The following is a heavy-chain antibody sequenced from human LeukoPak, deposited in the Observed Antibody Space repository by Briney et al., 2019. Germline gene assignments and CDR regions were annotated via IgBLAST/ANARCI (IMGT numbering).Heavy chain of an antibody. Sequence: SETLSLTCTVSGGSISSSSYYWGWIRQPPGKGLEWIGYIHTSGSTNYNPSLKSRVTLSVDTSKNQFSLKLTSVTAADTAVYYCARRQTYFDYWGQGTLVTVSS. CDR1: GGSISSSSYY. J-gene: IGHJ4*02. CDR2: IHTSGST. V-gene: IGHV4-61*05. CDR3: ARRQTYFDY.